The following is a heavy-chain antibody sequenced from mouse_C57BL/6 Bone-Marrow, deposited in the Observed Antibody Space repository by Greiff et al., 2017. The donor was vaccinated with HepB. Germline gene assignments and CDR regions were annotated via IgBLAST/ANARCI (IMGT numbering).Heavy chain of an antibody. CDR2: IWSGGST. CDR3: ARKVRYFDV. D-gene: IGHD2-1*01. Sequence: VMLVESGPGLVQPSQSLSITCTVSGFSLTSYGVHWVRQSPGKGLEWLGVIWSGGSTDYNAAFISRLSISKDNSKSQVFFKMNSLQADDTAIYYCARKVRYFDVWGTGTTVTVSS. J-gene: IGHJ1*03. CDR1: GFSLTSYG. V-gene: IGHV2-2*01.